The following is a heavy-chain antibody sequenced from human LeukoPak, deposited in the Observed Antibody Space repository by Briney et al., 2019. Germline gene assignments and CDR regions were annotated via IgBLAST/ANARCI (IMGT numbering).Heavy chain of an antibody. D-gene: IGHD3-10*01. Sequence: GGSLRLSCAASGFTFSSYSMNWVRQAPGKGLEWVSSITSSGRYIYYADSVKGRFTISRDNSKNTLYLQMNSLRDEDTAVYYCAKDSMVRGVIPTTVDYWGQGTLVTVSS. V-gene: IGHV3-21*04. CDR1: GFTFSSYS. CDR2: ITSSGRYI. J-gene: IGHJ4*02. CDR3: AKDSMVRGVIPTTVDY.